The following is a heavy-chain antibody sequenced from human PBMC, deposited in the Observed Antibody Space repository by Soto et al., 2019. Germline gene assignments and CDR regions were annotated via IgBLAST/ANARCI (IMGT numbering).Heavy chain of an antibody. D-gene: IGHD6-6*01. Sequence: SETLSLTCAVYGGSFSGYYWSWIRQPPGKGLEWIGEINHSGSTNYNPSLKSRVTISVDTSKNQFSLELSSVTAADTAVYYCARGEIRREYSSSLRSGWFDPWGQGTLVTVSS. CDR1: GGSFSGYY. CDR2: INHSGST. J-gene: IGHJ5*02. V-gene: IGHV4-34*01. CDR3: ARGEIRREYSSSLRSGWFDP.